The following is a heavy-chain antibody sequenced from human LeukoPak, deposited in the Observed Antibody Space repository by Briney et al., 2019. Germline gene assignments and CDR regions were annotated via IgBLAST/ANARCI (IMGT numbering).Heavy chain of an antibody. CDR1: GLTFDDYA. CDR2: ISWNSGSI. D-gene: IGHD1-26*01. Sequence: GWSLRISCAASGLTFDDYAMYWVREAPGNGLHRFFGISWNSGSIGYADSVKGRFTISRDNAKNSLYLQMNSLRAEDTALYYCAKDMRGSGSYFDAFDIWGQGTMVTVSS. V-gene: IGHV3-9*01. J-gene: IGHJ3*02. CDR3: AKDMRGSGSYFDAFDI.